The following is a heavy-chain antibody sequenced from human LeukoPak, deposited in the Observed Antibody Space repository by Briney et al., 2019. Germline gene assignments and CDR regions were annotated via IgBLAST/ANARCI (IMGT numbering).Heavy chain of an antibody. Sequence: GGSLRLSCAASGFTVTNYYMSWVRQAPGKGLEWVSVIYSGSDTFHADSVKGRFTISRDNSKNILYLQMNSLRAEDTAVYYCTRDPDGWGQGTLVTVSS. CDR2: IYSGSDT. CDR1: GFTVTNYY. V-gene: IGHV3-66*01. J-gene: IGHJ4*02. CDR3: TRDPDG.